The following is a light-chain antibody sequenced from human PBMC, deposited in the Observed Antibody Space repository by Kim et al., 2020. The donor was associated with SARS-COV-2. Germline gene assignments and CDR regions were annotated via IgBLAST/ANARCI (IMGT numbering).Light chain of an antibody. Sequence: SGSVRDRGTNTGRASETISTYLAWYQNKPGKAPNLLIYLATTLESGVSSRFSGTGSGTEFTLTINSLQPDDFATNYCQQYIRVPYTFGQGTKLEI. J-gene: IGKJ2*01. V-gene: IGKV1-5*03. CDR2: LAT. CDR1: ETISTY. CDR3: QQYIRVPYT.